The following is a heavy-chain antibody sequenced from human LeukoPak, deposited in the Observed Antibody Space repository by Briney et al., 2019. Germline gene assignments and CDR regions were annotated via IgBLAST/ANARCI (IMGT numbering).Heavy chain of an antibody. CDR3: AKGGCSSTSCNWDY. D-gene: IGHD2-2*01. CDR2: ISGSGGST. CDR1: GFTFSSYA. J-gene: IGHJ4*02. V-gene: IGHV3-23*01. Sequence: GGSLRLSCAASGFTFSSYAMSWVRQAPGKGLEWVSAISGSGGSTYYADSVKGRFTISRDNSKNTLYLQMNSLRAEDTAEYYCAKGGCSSTSCNWDYWGQGTLVTVSS.